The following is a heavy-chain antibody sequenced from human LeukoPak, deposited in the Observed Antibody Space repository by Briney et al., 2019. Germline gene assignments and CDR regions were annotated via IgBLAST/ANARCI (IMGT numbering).Heavy chain of an antibody. CDR1: GYSFTSYW. J-gene: IGHJ6*02. D-gene: IGHD3-22*01. V-gene: IGHV5-51*01. CDR3: ARWSSYYYDSSGYYDGMDV. CDR2: IYPGDSDT. Sequence: GESLKISCKGSGYSFTSYWVGWVRQMPGKGLEWMGIIYPGDSDTRYSPSFQGQVTISADKSISTAYLQWSSLKASDTAMYYCARWSSYYYDSSGYYDGMDVWGQGTTVTVSS.